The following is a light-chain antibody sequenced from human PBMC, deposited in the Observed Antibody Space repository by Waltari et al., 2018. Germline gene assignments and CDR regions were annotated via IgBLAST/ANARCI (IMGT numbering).Light chain of an antibody. CDR1: SSDVGGYKY. Sequence: QSALTQPASVSGSPGQSITISCTGTSSDVGGYKYVSWYQQHPDKPPKLMLYDVNNRPSGFSNRFSGSKSGNTASLTISSLQAEDEADYYCSSYTSSTIPVFGTGTKVTVL. J-gene: IGLJ1*01. CDR2: DVN. CDR3: SSYTSSTIPV. V-gene: IGLV2-14*03.